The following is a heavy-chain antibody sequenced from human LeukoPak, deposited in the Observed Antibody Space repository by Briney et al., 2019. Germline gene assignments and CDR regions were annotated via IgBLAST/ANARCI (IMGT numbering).Heavy chain of an antibody. J-gene: IGHJ5*02. V-gene: IGHV4-61*01. D-gene: IGHD3-10*01. CDR2: IYYSGST. CDR1: GGSVSSGSYY. Sequence: SETLSLTCTVSGGSVSSGSYYWSWIRQPPGKGLEWIGYIYYSGSTNYNPSLKSRVTISVDTSKNQFSLKLSSVTAADTAVYYCARGALYGKQNWFDPWGQGTLVTVSS. CDR3: ARGALYGKQNWFDP.